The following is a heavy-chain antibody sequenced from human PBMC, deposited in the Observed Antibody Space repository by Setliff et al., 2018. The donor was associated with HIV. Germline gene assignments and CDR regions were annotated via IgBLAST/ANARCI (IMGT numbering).Heavy chain of an antibody. J-gene: IGHJ4*02. CDR3: ARLHLRVPPSIFDY. Sequence: SETLSLICAVYGGSLRGYYWSWVRQSPLKGLEWIGEISHTGNINYNTALSNRVTVSVDTSKNQLSLKLTSVTAADTAVYFCARLHLRVPPSIFDYWSPGTMVTVSS. CDR1: GGSLRGYY. CDR2: ISHTGNI. V-gene: IGHV4-34*01. D-gene: IGHD2-2*01.